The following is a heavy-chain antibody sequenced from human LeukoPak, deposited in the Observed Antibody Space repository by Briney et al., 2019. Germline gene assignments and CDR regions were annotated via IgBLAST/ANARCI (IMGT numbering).Heavy chain of an antibody. J-gene: IGHJ4*02. CDR3: ARGTTVTFDY. CDR2: INHSGST. CDR1: GGSFIGYY. V-gene: IGHV4-34*01. D-gene: IGHD4-17*01. Sequence: ASETLSLTCAVYGGSFIGYYWSWIRQPPGKGLEWIGEINHSGSTNYNPSLKSRVTISVDTSKNQFSLKLSSVTAADTAVYYCARGTTVTFDYWGQGTLVTVSS.